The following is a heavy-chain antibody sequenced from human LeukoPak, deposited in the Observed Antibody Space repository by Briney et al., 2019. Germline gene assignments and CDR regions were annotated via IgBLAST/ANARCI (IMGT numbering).Heavy chain of an antibody. V-gene: IGHV4-4*07. J-gene: IGHJ2*01. CDR1: GGSISSYY. CDR3: ARAPLPRDLRVWYFAL. CDR2: IYTSGST. Sequence: SETLSLTCTVSGGSISSYYWSWIRQPAGKGLEWIGRIYTSGSTNYNPALKSRVTMSVDTSKNQFSLKLSSVTAADTAVYYCARAPLPRDLRVWYFALWGGGILVTVSS.